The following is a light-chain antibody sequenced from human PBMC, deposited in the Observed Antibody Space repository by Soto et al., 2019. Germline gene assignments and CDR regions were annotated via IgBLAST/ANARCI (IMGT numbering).Light chain of an antibody. V-gene: IGLV2-14*01. J-gene: IGLJ1*01. CDR2: EVT. Sequence: QSALTQPASVSGSPGQSITVSCTGTTGDVGGYNYVSWYQQHPGKAPKLIIYEVTNRPSGVSNRFSASKSGNTASLTISGLQADDEADYSCSSYTSSDTLVVFGTGTKLTVL. CDR3: SSYTSSDTLVV. CDR1: TGDVGGYNY.